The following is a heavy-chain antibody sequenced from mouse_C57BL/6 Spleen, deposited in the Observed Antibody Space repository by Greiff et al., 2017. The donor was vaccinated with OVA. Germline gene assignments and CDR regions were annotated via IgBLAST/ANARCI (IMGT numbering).Heavy chain of an antibody. CDR3: ARVMGLRGYYFDY. D-gene: IGHD2-2*01. V-gene: IGHV1-53*01. CDR1: GYTFTSYW. Sequence: VQLQQSGTELVKPGASVKLSCKASGYTFTSYWMHWVKQRPGQGLEWIGNINPSNGGTNYNEKFKSKATLTVDKSSSTAYMQLSSLTSEDSAVYYCARVMGLRGYYFDYWGQGTTLTVSS. J-gene: IGHJ2*01. CDR2: INPSNGGT.